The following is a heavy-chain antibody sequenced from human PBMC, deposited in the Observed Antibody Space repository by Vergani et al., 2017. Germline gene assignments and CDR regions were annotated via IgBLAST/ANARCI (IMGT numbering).Heavy chain of an antibody. CDR1: GYTFTSYD. Sequence: QVQLVQSGAEVKKPGASLKVSCKASGYTFTSYDINWVRQATGQGLEWMGWMNPNSGNTGSAQKFQGRVTMTRNTSISTAYLELSSLISEDTAVYYCAGAHVEPLYCSGGSCYSPAYWGQGTLVTVSS. D-gene: IGHD2-15*01. CDR2: MNPNSGNT. CDR3: AGAHVEPLYCSGGSCYSPAY. V-gene: IGHV1-8*01. J-gene: IGHJ4*02.